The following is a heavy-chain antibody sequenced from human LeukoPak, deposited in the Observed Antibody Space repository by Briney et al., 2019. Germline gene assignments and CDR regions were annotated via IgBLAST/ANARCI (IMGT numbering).Heavy chain of an antibody. D-gene: IGHD6-13*01. CDR2: MNPNSGDT. CDR1: GYTFTSYD. J-gene: IGHJ4*02. V-gene: IGHV1-8*01. CDR3: ARKRIAADY. Sequence: ASVKVSCKASGYTFTSYDTSWVRQATGQGLEWMGWMNPNSGDTGYAQKFQGRVTMTRNTSISTAYMELSSLRSEDTAVYYCARKRIAADYWGQGTLVTVSS.